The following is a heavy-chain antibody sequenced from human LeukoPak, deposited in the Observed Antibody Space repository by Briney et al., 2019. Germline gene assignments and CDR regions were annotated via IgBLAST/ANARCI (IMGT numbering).Heavy chain of an antibody. CDR1: GGSFSGYY. CDR3: ATAIQNWFDP. Sequence: SETLSLTCAVYGGSFSGYYWSWIRQPPGKGLEWIGEINHSGSTNYNPSLKSRVTISVDTSKNQFSLKLSSVTAADMAVYYCATAIQNWFDPWGQGTLVTVSS. V-gene: IGHV4-34*01. CDR2: INHSGST. J-gene: IGHJ5*02.